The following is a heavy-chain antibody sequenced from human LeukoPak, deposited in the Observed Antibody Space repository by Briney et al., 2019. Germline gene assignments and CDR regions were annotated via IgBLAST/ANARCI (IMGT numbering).Heavy chain of an antibody. J-gene: IGHJ4*02. CDR2: INHSGST. Sequence: SETLSLTCAVYGGSFSGYYWSWIRQPPGKGLEWIGEINHSGSTNYNPSLKSRVTISVDTSKNQFSLKLSSVTAADTAVYYCTRVKSLTTVTTDYWAQGTMVTVSS. D-gene: IGHD4-17*01. CDR1: GGSFSGYY. CDR3: TRVKSLTTVTTDY. V-gene: IGHV4-34*01.